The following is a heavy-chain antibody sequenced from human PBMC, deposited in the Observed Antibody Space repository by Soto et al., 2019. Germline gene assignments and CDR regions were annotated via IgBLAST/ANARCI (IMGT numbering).Heavy chain of an antibody. CDR1: GGSISSGGYY. CDR2: IYYSGST. D-gene: IGHD6-13*01. J-gene: IGHJ1*01. CDR3: ARAGPIAAAGSHFPH. Sequence: PSETLSLTCTVSGGSISSGGYYWSWIRQHPGKGLEWIGYIYYSGSTYYNPSLKSRVTISVDTSKNQFSLKLSSVTAADTAVYYFARAGPIAAAGSHFPHWGQGTLVPVSS. V-gene: IGHV4-31*03.